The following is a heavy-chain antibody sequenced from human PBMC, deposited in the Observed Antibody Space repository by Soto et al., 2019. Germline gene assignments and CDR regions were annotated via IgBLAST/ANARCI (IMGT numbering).Heavy chain of an antibody. CDR2: INHSGST. Sequence: SETLSLTCAVYGGSFSWYYWSWIRQPPGKGLEWIGEINHSGSTNYNPSLKSRVTISVDTSKNQFSLKLSSVTAADTAVYYCARGGDIVLMVYAIFDYWGQGTLVTVSS. D-gene: IGHD2-8*01. V-gene: IGHV4-34*01. CDR1: GGSFSWYY. CDR3: ARGGDIVLMVYAIFDY. J-gene: IGHJ4*02.